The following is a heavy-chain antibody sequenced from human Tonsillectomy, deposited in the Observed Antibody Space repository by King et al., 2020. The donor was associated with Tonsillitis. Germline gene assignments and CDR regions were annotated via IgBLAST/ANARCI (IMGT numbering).Heavy chain of an antibody. V-gene: IGHV3-9*01. CDR2: ISWNSGSI. J-gene: IGHJ6*02. Sequence: QLVQSGGGLVQPGRSLRLSCAASGFSFDDYAMHWVRQAPGKGLEWVSGISWNSGSIGYADSVKGRFTISRDNAKNSLYLQMNSLRAEDTALYYCVGGYCSGGSCYSHYYYAMDVWGQGTTVTVSS. CDR3: VGGYCSGGSCYSHYYYAMDV. D-gene: IGHD2-15*01. CDR1: GFSFDDYA.